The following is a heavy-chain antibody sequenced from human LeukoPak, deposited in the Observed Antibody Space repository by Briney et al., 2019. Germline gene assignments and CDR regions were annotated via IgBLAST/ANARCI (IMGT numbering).Heavy chain of an antibody. D-gene: IGHD3-16*01. CDR3: ATRVETGGRHYFDY. CDR1: GFTFSNCE. Sequence: GGSLRLSCAASGFTFSNCEMNWVRLAPGKGLEWLSYISITGSETNYADSVKGRFTISRDNAKYSLHLQMNGLRAEDTAIYYCATRVETGGRHYFDYWGQGILVTVSS. V-gene: IGHV3-48*03. J-gene: IGHJ4*02. CDR2: ISITGSET.